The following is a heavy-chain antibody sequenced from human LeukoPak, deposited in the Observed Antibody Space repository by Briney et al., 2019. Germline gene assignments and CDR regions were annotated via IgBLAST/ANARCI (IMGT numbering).Heavy chain of an antibody. CDR3: AKEDTYYYDSSGYPGAFDI. CDR1: GLTFSSYG. D-gene: IGHD3-22*01. Sequence: PGGSLRLSCAASGLTFSSYGMHWVRQAPGKGLEWVAFIRYDGSNKYYADSVKGRFTISRDNSKNTLYLQMNSLRAEDTAVYYCAKEDTYYYDSSGYPGAFDIWGQGTMVTVSS. J-gene: IGHJ3*02. CDR2: IRYDGSNK. V-gene: IGHV3-30*02.